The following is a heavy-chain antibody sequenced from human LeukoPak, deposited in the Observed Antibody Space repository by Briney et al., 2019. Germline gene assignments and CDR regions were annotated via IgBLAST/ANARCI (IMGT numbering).Heavy chain of an antibody. D-gene: IGHD6-13*01. J-gene: IGHJ6*02. CDR1: GFTFDDYA. Sequence: GGSLRLSCAASGFTFDDYAMHWVHQAPGKGLEWVAVISYDGSNKYYADSVKGRFTISRDNSKNTLYLQMNSLRAEDTAVYYCAKGSSSFYYYYGMDVWGQGTTVTVSS. CDR3: AKGSSSFYYYYGMDV. V-gene: IGHV3-30*18. CDR2: ISYDGSNK.